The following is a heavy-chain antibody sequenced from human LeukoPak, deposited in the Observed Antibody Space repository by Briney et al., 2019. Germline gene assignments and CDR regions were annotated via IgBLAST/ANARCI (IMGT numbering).Heavy chain of an antibody. D-gene: IGHD2-2*01. J-gene: IGHJ4*02. CDR3: ARDGGVVVPAREFDY. V-gene: IGHV1-69*04. CDR1: GGTFSSYA. Sequence: SVKVSCKASGGTFSSYAISWVRQAPGQGLEWMGKIIPILGIANYAQKFQGRVTITADKSTSTAYMELSSLRSEDTAVYYCARDGGVVVPAREFDYWGQGTLVTVSS. CDR2: IIPILGIA.